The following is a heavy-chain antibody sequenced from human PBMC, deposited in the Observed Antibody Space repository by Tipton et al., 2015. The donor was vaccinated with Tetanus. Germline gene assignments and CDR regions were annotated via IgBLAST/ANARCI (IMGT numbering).Heavy chain of an antibody. Sequence: SLRLSCAASGFTFSSYAMSWVRQAPGKGLEWVAVISYDGSNKYYADSVKGRFTISRDNSKNTLYLQMNSLRAEDTAVYYCARESGGWHYDYYYGMDVWGQGTTVTVSS. D-gene: IGHD6-19*01. CDR1: GFTFSSYA. V-gene: IGHV3-30*04. CDR3: ARESGGWHYDYYYGMDV. CDR2: ISYDGSNK. J-gene: IGHJ6*02.